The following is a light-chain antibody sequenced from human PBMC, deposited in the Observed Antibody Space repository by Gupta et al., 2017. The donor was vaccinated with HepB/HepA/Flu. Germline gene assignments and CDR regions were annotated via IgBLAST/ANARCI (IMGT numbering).Light chain of an antibody. J-gene: IGLJ1*01. Sequence: QSAPTPPRSLSGSPGQSVSISFTGTSSDVGGYNYVSWYQQHPGKAPKLMIYDVSKRPSGVPDRFSGSKSGNTASLTISGLQAEDEADYYCCSYAGSYTFVFGTGTKVTVL. CDR2: DVS. CDR1: SSDVGGYNY. V-gene: IGLV2-11*01. CDR3: CSYAGSYTFV.